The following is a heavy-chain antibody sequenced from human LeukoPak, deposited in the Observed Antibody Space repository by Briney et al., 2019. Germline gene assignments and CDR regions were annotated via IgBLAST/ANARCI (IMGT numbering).Heavy chain of an antibody. Sequence: PSETLSLTCSVSSYSISRGYYWGWIRQSPGKGLEWIGNIHHTGSTSYNPSLESRVTISLDMSKNQFSLRLSSVTAADTAVYYCARGSENYYYYYMDVWGKGTTVTVSS. J-gene: IGHJ6*03. CDR2: IHHTGST. V-gene: IGHV4-38-2*02. D-gene: IGHD2-15*01. CDR3: ARGSENYYYYYMDV. CDR1: SYSISRGYY.